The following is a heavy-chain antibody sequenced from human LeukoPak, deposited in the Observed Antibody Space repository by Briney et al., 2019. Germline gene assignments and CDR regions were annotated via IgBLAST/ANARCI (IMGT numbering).Heavy chain of an antibody. D-gene: IGHD3-10*01. J-gene: IGHJ4*02. CDR1: GGTFSSYA. CDR3: ARASAHYYGSGDDY. CDR2: IIPILGIA. Sequence: SVKVSCKASGGTFSSYAISWVRQAPGQGLEWMGRIIPILGIANYAQKFQGRVTITADKSTGTAYMELSSLRSEDTAVYYCARASAHYYGSGDDYWGQGTLVTVSS. V-gene: IGHV1-69*04.